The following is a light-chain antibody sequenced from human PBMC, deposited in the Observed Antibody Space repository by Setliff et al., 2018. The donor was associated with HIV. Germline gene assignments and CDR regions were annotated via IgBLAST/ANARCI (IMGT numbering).Light chain of an antibody. J-gene: IGLJ3*02. CDR1: NIGSKS. CDR2: YDS. V-gene: IGLV3-21*04. Sequence: SYELTQPPSVSVAPGKTASITCGGNNIGSKSVHWNQQKPGQAPVLVIYYDSDRPSGIPERFSGSNSGNTATLTISRVEAGDEADYYCQVWDSSSDHPGWVFGGGTQLTVL. CDR3: QVWDSSSDHPGWV.